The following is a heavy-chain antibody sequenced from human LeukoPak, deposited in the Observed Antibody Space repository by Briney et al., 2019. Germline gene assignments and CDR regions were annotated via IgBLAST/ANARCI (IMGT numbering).Heavy chain of an antibody. CDR3: ARDLKYYDSSGFDY. CDR1: GFSFSNYG. V-gene: IGHV3-21*01. D-gene: IGHD3-22*01. Sequence: KTGGSLRLSCAASGFSFSNYGMSWFRQAPGKGLEWVSCISSSSSYIYYTDSVKGRFTISRDNAKNSLTLQMNSLRAEDTAVYYCARDLKYYDSSGFDYWGQGTLVTVSS. CDR2: ISSSSSYI. J-gene: IGHJ4*02.